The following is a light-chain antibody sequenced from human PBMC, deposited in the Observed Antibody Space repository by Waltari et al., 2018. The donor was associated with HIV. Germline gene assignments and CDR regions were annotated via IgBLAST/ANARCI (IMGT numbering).Light chain of an antibody. CDR2: VNSEGSN. V-gene: IGLV4-69*01. CDR1: SGHSRYD. CDR3: QTWENDSNV. J-gene: IGLJ3*02. Sequence: QLVLTQSPSASASLGASVKLTCTLSSGHSRYDIAWHQQQPEKGPRYFMKVNSEGSNNKGDGIPDRFSVSSSGAVRVLPISSLQSDDEADYYCQTWENDSNVFGGGTKLTVV.